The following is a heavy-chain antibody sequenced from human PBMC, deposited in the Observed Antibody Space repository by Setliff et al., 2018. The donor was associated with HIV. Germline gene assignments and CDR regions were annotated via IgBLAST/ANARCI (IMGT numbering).Heavy chain of an antibody. Sequence: VASVKVSCKASGYTFTGYYMHWVRQAPGQGLEWMGWINPHGGDTNYAQKFQGRVTMTRDTSVNIAYMQLSRLRSDDTAVYYCARAPTLFGVEYYYYFGMDVWGQGTTVTVSS. J-gene: IGHJ6*02. CDR3: ARAPTLFGVEYYYYFGMDV. CDR1: GYTFTGYY. D-gene: IGHD3-3*01. V-gene: IGHV1-2*02. CDR2: INPHGGDT.